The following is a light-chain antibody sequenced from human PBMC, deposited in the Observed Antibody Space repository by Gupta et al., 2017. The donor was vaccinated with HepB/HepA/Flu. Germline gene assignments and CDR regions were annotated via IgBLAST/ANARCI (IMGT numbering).Light chain of an antibody. J-gene: IGLJ1*01. CDR3: SSFAGSNDFEV. Sequence: QTALTQPPSASVSPGHSLTTSCTGNSSDVGGYNYVSWYQQHPGKAPKLLIYEVTKRPSGVPDRFSGSRSGNTASLTVSGLQAEDEADYYCSSFAGSNDFEVFGTGTKVTVL. CDR1: SSDVGGYNY. CDR2: EVT. V-gene: IGLV2-8*01.